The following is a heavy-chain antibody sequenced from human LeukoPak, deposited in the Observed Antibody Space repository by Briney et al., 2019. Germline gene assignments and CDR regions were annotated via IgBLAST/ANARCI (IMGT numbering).Heavy chain of an antibody. CDR2: INQDGSAK. CDR1: GFTFSNYW. J-gene: IGHJ5*02. Sequence: PGGSLRLSCAASGFTFSNYWMSWVRQTPGKGLEWVANINQDGSAKNYVDSVEGRFTISRDNAKNSLYLQMNSLSVEDTAIYYCARKTYYYDTSPAGWFDTWGQGTLGTVSS. D-gene: IGHD3-22*01. CDR3: ARKTYYYDTSPAGWFDT. V-gene: IGHV3-7*01.